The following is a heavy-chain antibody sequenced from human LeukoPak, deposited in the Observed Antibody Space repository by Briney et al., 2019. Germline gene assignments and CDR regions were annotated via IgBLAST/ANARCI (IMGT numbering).Heavy chain of an antibody. CDR2: ISGSGGRT. Sequence: GGSLRLSCAASGFTFSSYAMSWVRQAPGKGLEWVSAISGSGGRTYYADSVKGRFTISRDNSKNTLYLQMNSLRAEDTAVYYCAKGGGYYGSGSYYNYWGQGTLVTVSS. J-gene: IGHJ4*02. CDR1: GFTFSSYA. D-gene: IGHD3-10*01. V-gene: IGHV3-23*01. CDR3: AKGGGYYGSGSYYNY.